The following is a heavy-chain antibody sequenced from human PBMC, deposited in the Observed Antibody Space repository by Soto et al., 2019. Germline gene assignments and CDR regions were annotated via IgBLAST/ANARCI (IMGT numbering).Heavy chain of an antibody. D-gene: IGHD5-18*01. CDR1: GYSMGSFY. J-gene: IGHJ4*02. Sequence: PSETLSLTCNVSGYSMGSFYWSWIRQPPGKGLEWVGHIHNSGYTNHNPSLKSRVTISVDKSKNQFSLHLNSVTAADTAVYYCARGDTAMILTYFDYWGQGTLVTVSS. CDR2: IHNSGYT. V-gene: IGHV4-59*01. CDR3: ARGDTAMILTYFDY.